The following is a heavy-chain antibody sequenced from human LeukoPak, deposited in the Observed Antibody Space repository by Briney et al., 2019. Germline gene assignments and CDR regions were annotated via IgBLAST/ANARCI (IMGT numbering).Heavy chain of an antibody. Sequence: GGSLQISCKGSGSRFTSYWIGWVRPMPGKGLEWIGIIYSGDSDTRYSPSFQGQVTISADKSISTAYLQWSSLKASDTAMYYCARGYDSSGYYYGYWGRGTRVPVSS. CDR1: GSRFTSYW. D-gene: IGHD3-22*01. CDR3: ARGYDSSGYYYGY. CDR2: IYSGDSDT. V-gene: IGHV5-51*01. J-gene: IGHJ4*02.